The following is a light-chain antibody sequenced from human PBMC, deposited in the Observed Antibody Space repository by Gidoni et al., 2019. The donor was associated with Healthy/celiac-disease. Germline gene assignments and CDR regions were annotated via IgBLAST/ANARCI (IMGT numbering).Light chain of an antibody. CDR1: SSNIGSNT. CDR3: AAWDDSLNGWE. J-gene: IGLJ3*02. Sequence: QPVLTQPPSASGTPGLRVTISCSGSSSNIGSNTVHWYQQLPGTAPKLLIYSNNQRPSGLPDRFSGSKSGTSASLAISGLQSEDEADYYCAAWDDSLNGWEFGGGTKLTVL. V-gene: IGLV1-44*01. CDR2: SNN.